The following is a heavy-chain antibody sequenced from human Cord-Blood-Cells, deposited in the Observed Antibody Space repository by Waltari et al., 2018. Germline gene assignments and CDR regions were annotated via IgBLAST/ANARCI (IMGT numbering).Heavy chain of an antibody. CDR2: KSYDGSNK. J-gene: IGHJ4*02. D-gene: IGHD6-6*01. V-gene: IGHV3-30*04. Sequence: QVQLVESGGGVVQPGRSLRLSCAASGFTLSSYALHWVRQAPGKGLEWVAVKSYDGSNKYYADSVKGRFTISRDNSKNTLYLQMNSLRAEDTAVYYCARGGYIAASPDYWGQGTLVTVSS. CDR3: ARGGYIAASPDY. CDR1: GFTLSSYA.